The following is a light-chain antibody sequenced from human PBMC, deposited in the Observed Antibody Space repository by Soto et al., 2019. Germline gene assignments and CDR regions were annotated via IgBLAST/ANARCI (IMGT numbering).Light chain of an antibody. CDR1: QGFSSY. J-gene: IGKJ5*01. Sequence: DIQLTQSPSFLSASVGDRVTITCRASQGFSSYLAWYQQKPGKAPKLLIYAASTLQSGVPSRFSGSGSGTEFTLTISCLQPEDFATYFCQQLYSYPITFGQGTRLEIK. CDR3: QQLYSYPIT. V-gene: IGKV1-9*01. CDR2: AAS.